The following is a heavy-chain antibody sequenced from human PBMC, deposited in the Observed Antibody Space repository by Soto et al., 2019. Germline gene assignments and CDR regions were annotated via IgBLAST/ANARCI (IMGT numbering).Heavy chain of an antibody. Sequence: ASETLSLTCTVSGGSISSYYWSWIRQPPGKGLEWIGYIYYSGSTNYNPSLKSRVTISVDTSKNQFSLKLSSVTAADTAVYYCARGGYYYDSSGYYYVTVFDYWGQGTLVTVPQ. CDR1: GGSISSYY. CDR2: IYYSGST. V-gene: IGHV4-59*01. CDR3: ARGGYYYDSSGYYYVTVFDY. J-gene: IGHJ4*02. D-gene: IGHD3-22*01.